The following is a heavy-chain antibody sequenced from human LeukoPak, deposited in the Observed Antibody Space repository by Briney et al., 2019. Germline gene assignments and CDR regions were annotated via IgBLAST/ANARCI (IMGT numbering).Heavy chain of an antibody. CDR3: ARGPCCYHNT. D-gene: IGHD2-15*01. Sequence: GGSLRLSCVPSEFSPATNYMTWVRPAPGEGLEWVSLIYSGGGTYYSVKGRFTFSRDNSKTTLYLQMNSLRAEETTVSYCARGPCCYHNTGGQGTLVTVSS. CDR2: IYSGGGT. V-gene: IGHV3-66*01. J-gene: IGHJ4*02. CDR1: EFSPATNY.